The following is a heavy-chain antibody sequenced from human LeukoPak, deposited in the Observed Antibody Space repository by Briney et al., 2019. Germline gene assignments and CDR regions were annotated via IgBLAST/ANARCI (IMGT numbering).Heavy chain of an antibody. Sequence: SGTLSLTCAVSGGSISSSNWWSWVRRPPGKGLEWIGEIYHSGSTNYNPSLKSRVTISVDQSKNQFSLKLSSVTAADTAVYYCARGDYYDSSGYLYASDIWGQGTMVTVSS. V-gene: IGHV4-4*02. CDR3: ARGDYYDSSGYLYASDI. D-gene: IGHD3-22*01. CDR2: IYHSGST. J-gene: IGHJ3*02. CDR1: GGSISSSNW.